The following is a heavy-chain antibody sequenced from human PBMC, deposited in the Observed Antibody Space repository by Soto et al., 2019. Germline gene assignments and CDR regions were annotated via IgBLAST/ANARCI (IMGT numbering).Heavy chain of an antibody. CDR3: ARDPGGSSSSPGDY. J-gene: IGHJ4*02. CDR2: IWYDGSNK. Sequence: QVQLVESGGGVVQPGRSLRLSCAASGFTFSDYGMHWVRQAPGKGLEWVAVIWYDGSNKNYADSMKGRFIISRDNSKNTLYLQMNSLRAEDTAVYYCARDPGGSSSSPGDYWGQGTLVTVSS. CDR1: GFTFSDYG. V-gene: IGHV3-33*01. D-gene: IGHD6-13*01.